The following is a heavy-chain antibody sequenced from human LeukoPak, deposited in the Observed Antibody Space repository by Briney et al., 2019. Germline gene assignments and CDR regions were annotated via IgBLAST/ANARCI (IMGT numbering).Heavy chain of an antibody. D-gene: IGHD3-10*01. CDR2: INHSGST. V-gene: IGHV4-34*01. CDR1: GGSFSGYY. Sequence: SETLSLTCAVYGGSFSGYYWSWIRQPPGKGLEWIGEINHSGSTNYNPSLKSRVTISVDTSKNQFSLKLSSVTAADTAVYYCATLYSFGSGSYHYWGQGTLVTVSS. J-gene: IGHJ4*02. CDR3: ATLYSFGSGSYHY.